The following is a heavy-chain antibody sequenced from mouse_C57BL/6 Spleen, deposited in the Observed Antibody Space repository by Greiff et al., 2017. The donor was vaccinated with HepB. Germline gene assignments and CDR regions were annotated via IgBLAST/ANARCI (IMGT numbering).Heavy chain of an antibody. CDR1: GYSFTGYF. V-gene: IGHV1-20*01. CDR3: ARSDYYGSSYDAMDY. D-gene: IGHD1-1*01. Sequence: EVKLQESGPELVKPGDSVKISCKASGYSFTGYFMNWVMQSHGKSLEWIGRINPYNGDTFYNQKFKGKATLTVDKSSSTAHMELRSLTSEDSAVYYCARSDYYGSSYDAMDYWGQGTSVTVSS. CDR2: INPYNGDT. J-gene: IGHJ4*01.